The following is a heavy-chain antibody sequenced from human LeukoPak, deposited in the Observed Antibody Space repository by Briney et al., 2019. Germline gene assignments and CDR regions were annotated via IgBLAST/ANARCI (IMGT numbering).Heavy chain of an antibody. D-gene: IGHD3-22*01. CDR1: GYTFTSYG. J-gene: IGHJ4*02. V-gene: IGHV1-18*01. Sequence: ASVKVSCKASGYTFTSYGISWVRQAPGKGLEWMGWISAYNGNTNYAQKLQGRVTMTTDTSTSTAYMELRSLRSDDTAVYYCARETYYYDSSGYYPFDYWGQGTLVTVSS. CDR2: ISAYNGNT. CDR3: ARETYYYDSSGYYPFDY.